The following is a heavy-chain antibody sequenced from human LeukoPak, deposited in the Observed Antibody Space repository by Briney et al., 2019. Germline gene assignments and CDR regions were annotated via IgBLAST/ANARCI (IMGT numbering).Heavy chain of an antibody. D-gene: IGHD1-1*01. J-gene: IGHJ6*02. V-gene: IGHV4-59*08. CDR1: GGSISSYY. Sequence: PSETLSLTCTVSGGSISSYYWSWIRQPPGKGLEWIGYIYYSGSTNYNPSLKSRVTISVDTSKNQFSLKLSSVTAADTAVYYCARRERDYYYGMDVWGQGTTVTVSS. CDR3: ARRERDYYYGMDV. CDR2: IYYSGST.